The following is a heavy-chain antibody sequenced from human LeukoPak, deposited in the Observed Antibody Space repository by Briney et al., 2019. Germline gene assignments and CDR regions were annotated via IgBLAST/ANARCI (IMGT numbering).Heavy chain of an antibody. J-gene: IGHJ3*02. CDR2: IYYSGST. Sequence: ETLSLTCTVSGGSISSSSYYWGWIRQPPGKGLEWIGSIYYSGSTYYNPSLKSRVTISVDTSKNQFSLKLSSVTAADTAVYYCARGGPTAFDIWGQGTMVTVSS. CDR3: ARGGPTAFDI. V-gene: IGHV4-39*07. CDR1: GGSISSSSYY.